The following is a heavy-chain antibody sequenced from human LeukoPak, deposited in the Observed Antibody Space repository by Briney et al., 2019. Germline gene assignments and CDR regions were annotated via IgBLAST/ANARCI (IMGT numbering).Heavy chain of an antibody. CDR1: GFTFSTHG. V-gene: IGHV3-9*01. J-gene: IGHJ4*02. CDR2: ISWNSGSI. D-gene: IGHD6-19*01. CDR3: AKDNRRHYTSAPNPHSLH. Sequence: GGSLRLSCAACGFTFSTHGMSWVRESRGKGVEWVSGISWNSGSIDYADSVKGRFTISRDNAKNSLYLQMNSLRVEDTAFYYCAKDNRRHYTSAPNPHSLHWGQGALVTVSS.